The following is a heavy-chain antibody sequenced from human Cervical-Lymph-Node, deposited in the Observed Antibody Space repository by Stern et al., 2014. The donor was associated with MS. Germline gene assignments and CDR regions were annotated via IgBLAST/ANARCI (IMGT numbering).Heavy chain of an antibody. CDR2: ISASNGNT. Sequence: HVQLVQSGAEVKKPGASVKVSCKASGYTFTSYGISLVRQAPGQGLEWMGWISASNGNTSYAQKLPRRVIMTTDTSTSTAYMELRSLRSDDTAVYYCARGLLGSENAFDIWGQGTMVTVSS. CDR3: ARGLLGSENAFDI. D-gene: IGHD2-15*01. V-gene: IGHV1-18*01. J-gene: IGHJ3*02. CDR1: GYTFTSYG.